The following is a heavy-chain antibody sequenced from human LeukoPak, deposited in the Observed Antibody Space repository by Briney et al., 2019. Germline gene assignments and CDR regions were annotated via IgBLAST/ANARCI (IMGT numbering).Heavy chain of an antibody. J-gene: IGHJ4*02. D-gene: IGHD1-26*01. Sequence: PGGSLRLSCAASGFTLSSYGMHWVRQAPGKGLEWVAVISYDGSNKYYADSVKGRFTISRDNSKNTLYLQMNSLRAEDTAVYYCAKDYVGATSPDYWGQGTLVTVSS. CDR3: AKDYVGATSPDY. CDR1: GFTLSSYG. V-gene: IGHV3-30*18. CDR2: ISYDGSNK.